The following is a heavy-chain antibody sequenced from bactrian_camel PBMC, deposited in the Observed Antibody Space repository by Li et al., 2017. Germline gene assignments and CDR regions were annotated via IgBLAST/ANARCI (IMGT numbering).Heavy chain of an antibody. CDR1: GRTSSIDA. CDR2: MWANGANI. V-gene: IGHV3-3*01. D-gene: IGHD1*01. Sequence: HVQLVESGGGSVQAGGSLRLSCAASGRTSSIDAMGWFRQVPGKEREGVAAMWANGANIYYADSVKSRFTISLDNAKDTVNLHMNVLKPEDSAMYYCAAAWDKILITSTSQMSITTGARGPRSPSP. CDR3: AAAWDKILITSTSQMSITT. J-gene: IGHJ4*01.